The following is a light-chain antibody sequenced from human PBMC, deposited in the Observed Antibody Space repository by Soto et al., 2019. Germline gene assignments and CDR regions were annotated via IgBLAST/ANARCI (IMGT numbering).Light chain of an antibody. CDR1: SSDVGGYNY. CDR2: EVS. V-gene: IGLV2-14*01. CDR3: CSYAGSSTL. J-gene: IGLJ2*01. Sequence: QSALTQPASVSGSPGQSITISCTGTSSDVGGYNYVSWYQQHPGKAPKLMIYEVSNRPSGVSHRFSGSKSGNTASLTISGLQAEDEADYYCCSYAGSSTLFGGGTQLTVL.